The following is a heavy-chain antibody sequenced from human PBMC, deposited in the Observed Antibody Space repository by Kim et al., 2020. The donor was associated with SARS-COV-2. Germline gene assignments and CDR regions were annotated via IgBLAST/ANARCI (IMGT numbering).Heavy chain of an antibody. CDR2: IKSRADGGTA. J-gene: IGHJ4*02. CDR3: TTVSMR. CDR1: GIPFSNAW. D-gene: IGHD2-2*01. Sequence: GGSLRLSCAVSGIPFSNAWFNWVRQSPGKELEWVGRIKSRADGGTADLAAPVKGRFAISRDDSKNTLSLLMNNVETDDSAVYYCTTVSMRWGQGTLVAVSS. V-gene: IGHV3-15*01.